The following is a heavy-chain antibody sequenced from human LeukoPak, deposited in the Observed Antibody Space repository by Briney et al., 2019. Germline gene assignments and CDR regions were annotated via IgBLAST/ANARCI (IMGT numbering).Heavy chain of an antibody. D-gene: IGHD1-26*01. V-gene: IGHV1-2*02. CDR3: AGDRGSYFHDAFDI. Sequence: ASVKVSCKASGYTFTGYYMYWVRQAPGQGLEWMGWINPNTGGTNYAQKFQGRVTMTGDTPISTVYMELSRLTSDDAAVYYCAGDRGSYFHDAFDIWGQGTMVTVSS. J-gene: IGHJ3*02. CDR2: INPNTGGT. CDR1: GYTFTGYY.